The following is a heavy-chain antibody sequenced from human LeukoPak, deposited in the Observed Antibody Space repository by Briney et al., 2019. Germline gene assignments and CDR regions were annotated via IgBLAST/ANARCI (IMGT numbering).Heavy chain of an antibody. Sequence: SQTLSLTCTVSGGSISSGDYYWSWIRQPPGKGLEWIGYIYYSGSTYYNPSLKSRVTISVDTSKNQFSLKLSSVTAADTAVYYCAAFQNYDFWSGRYYFDYWGQGTLVTVSS. CDR2: IYYSGST. D-gene: IGHD3-3*01. CDR3: AAFQNYDFWSGRYYFDY. J-gene: IGHJ4*02. V-gene: IGHV4-30-4*08. CDR1: GGSISSGDYY.